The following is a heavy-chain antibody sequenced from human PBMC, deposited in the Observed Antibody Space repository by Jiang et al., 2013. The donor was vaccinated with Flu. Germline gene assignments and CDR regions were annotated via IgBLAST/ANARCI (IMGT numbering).Heavy chain of an antibody. D-gene: IGHD1-26*01. CDR1: GYTFTNYG. V-gene: IGHV1-3*01. CDR3: ATGVGIRTVYYGMDV. Sequence: SGAEVKKPGASVKVSCKSSGYTFTNYGVHWVRQAPGQRLEWMGWISADSSDTRYSQKFQDRCTITRDTSASTAYMNLSSLKSEDTAVYYCATGVGIRTVYYGMDVWGQGTSVTVSS. CDR2: ISADSSDT. J-gene: IGHJ6*02.